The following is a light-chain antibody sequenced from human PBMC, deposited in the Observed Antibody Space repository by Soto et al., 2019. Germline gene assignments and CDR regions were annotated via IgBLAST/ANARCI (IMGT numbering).Light chain of an antibody. CDR2: DAS. Sequence: EIEMTQSPATLSSSAAEREPLXWRASQSVSSYLAWYQQKPGQAPRLLIYDASNRATGIPARFSGSGSGTDFTLTISSLEPEDFALYYCQQRSNWLITFGQGTRLEIK. J-gene: IGKJ5*01. CDR1: QSVSSY. V-gene: IGKV3-11*01. CDR3: QQRSNWLIT.